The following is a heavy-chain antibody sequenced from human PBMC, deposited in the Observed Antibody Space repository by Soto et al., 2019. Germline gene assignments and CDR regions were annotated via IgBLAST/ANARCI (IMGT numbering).Heavy chain of an antibody. CDR1: GGTFANFI. D-gene: IGHD6-6*01. V-gene: IGHV1-69*13. CDR2: IVPMFGTA. J-gene: IGHJ6*02. Sequence: SVKVSCKASGGTFANFIMNWVRQTPGQGLEWMGGIVPMFGTATYAEKFKGRVTISATGSTSTAYMELTSLRSEDTAVYYCARNGTYTSSLSQYSGMDVWGQGTTLTVSS. CDR3: ARNGTYTSSLSQYSGMDV.